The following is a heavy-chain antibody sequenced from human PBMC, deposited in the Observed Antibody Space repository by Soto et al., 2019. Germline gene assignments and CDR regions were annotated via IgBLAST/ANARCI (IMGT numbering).Heavy chain of an antibody. CDR3: AKDLYYYDSSLDDY. D-gene: IGHD3-22*01. Sequence: QVHLAESGGGVVQPGRSLRLSCAGSGFTFSSYAMHWVRQAPGKGLEWVAVISNDGTHKYYAESLKGRFIISRDNSKNTLYLQMNSLRAADTAVYFCAKDLYYYDSSLDDYWGQGTLVTVSS. CDR1: GFTFSSYA. J-gene: IGHJ4*02. V-gene: IGHV3-30*18. CDR2: ISNDGTHK.